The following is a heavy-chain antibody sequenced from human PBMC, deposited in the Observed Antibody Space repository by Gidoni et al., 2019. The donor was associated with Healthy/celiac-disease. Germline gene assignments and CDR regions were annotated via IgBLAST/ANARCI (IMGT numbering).Heavy chain of an antibody. V-gene: IGHV3-9*01. CDR3: AKDYGSGSYYNGAFDY. Sequence: EVQLVESGGGLVQPGRSLRLSCAASGFTFADYAMHWVRQAPGKGLEWVSGISWNSGSIGYADSVKGRFTISRDNAKNSLYLQMNSLRAEDTALYYCAKDYGSGSYYNGAFDYWGQGTLVTVSS. CDR2: ISWNSGSI. D-gene: IGHD3-10*01. CDR1: GFTFADYA. J-gene: IGHJ4*02.